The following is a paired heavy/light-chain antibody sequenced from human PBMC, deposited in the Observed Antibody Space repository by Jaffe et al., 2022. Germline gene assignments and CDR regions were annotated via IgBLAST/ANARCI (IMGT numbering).Heavy chain of an antibody. CDR1: GYIFTTYA. CDR3: ARDIGNDYSNYDYLDY. V-gene: IGHV1-3*01. J-gene: IGHJ4*02. Sequence: QVQLVQSGAEVKKPGASVKVSCKASGYIFTTYAMHWVRQAPGQRLEWMGWINAGNGNTKYSQKLQGRVTITGDTSASTAYMELSSLRSEDTAVYYCARDIGNDYSNYDYLDYWGQGTQVTVSS. D-gene: IGHD4-4*01. CDR2: INAGNGNT.
Light chain of an antibody. CDR3: QQLNSYPRT. CDR1: QGISSY. Sequence: DIQLTQSPSFLSASVGDRVTITCRASQGISSYLAWYQQKPGKAPKLLIYAASTLQSGVPSRFSGSGSGTEFTLTISSLQPEDFATYYCQQLNSYPRTFGGGTKVEIK. CDR2: AAS. V-gene: IGKV1-9*01. J-gene: IGKJ4*01.